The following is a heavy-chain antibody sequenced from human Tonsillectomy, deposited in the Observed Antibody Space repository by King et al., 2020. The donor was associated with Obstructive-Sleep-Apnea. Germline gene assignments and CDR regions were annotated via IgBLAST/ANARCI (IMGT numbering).Heavy chain of an antibody. CDR2: ISSSSSTI. CDR3: ASRYYGGNSPHDY. V-gene: IGHV3-48*04. J-gene: IGHJ4*02. D-gene: IGHD4-23*01. CDR1: GFTFSSYS. Sequence: VQLVESGGGLVQPGGSLRLSCAASGFTFSSYSMNWVRQAPGKGLEWVSYISSSSSTIYYAASVKGRFTISRDNAKNSLYLQMNSLRAEDTAVYYCASRYYGGNSPHDYWGQGTLVTVSS.